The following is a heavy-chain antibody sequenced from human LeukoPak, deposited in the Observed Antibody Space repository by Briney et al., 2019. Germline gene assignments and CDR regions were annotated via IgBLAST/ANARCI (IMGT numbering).Heavy chain of an antibody. CDR2: IHTGGGT. Sequence: GGSLRLSCAVSGFTVRSNYMTWVRQAPGEGLEWVSVIHTGGGTYYADSVKGRFIISRDSSKNTLYLQLNNLRAEDTAIYYCTTSGTGDYYYGMDVWGQGTTVTVSS. CDR1: GFTVRSNY. V-gene: IGHV3-66*01. D-gene: IGHD2/OR15-2a*01. J-gene: IGHJ6*02. CDR3: TTSGTGDYYYGMDV.